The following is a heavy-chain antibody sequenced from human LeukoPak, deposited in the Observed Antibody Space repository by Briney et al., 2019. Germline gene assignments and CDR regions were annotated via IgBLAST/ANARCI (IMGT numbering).Heavy chain of an antibody. V-gene: IGHV3-21*01. Sequence: PGGSLRLSCAASGFTFNDYTMTRVRQAPGKGLEWVSSITGDCNYIFYADSVKGRFTISRDNAKNSLYLQMNSLRADDTAVYFCARGRGCSSMSCYPDYWGQGTLVTVSS. CDR3: ARGRGCSSMSCYPDY. CDR2: ITGDCNYI. J-gene: IGHJ4*02. CDR1: GFTFNDYT. D-gene: IGHD2-2*01.